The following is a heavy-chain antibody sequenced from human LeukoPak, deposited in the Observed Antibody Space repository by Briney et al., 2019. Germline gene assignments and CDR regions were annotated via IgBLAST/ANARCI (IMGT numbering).Heavy chain of an antibody. CDR2: ISGSGENT. Sequence: GGSLRLSCAASGFISSGFAMSWVRRTPGKGLGWVSGISGSGENTLYANSVTGRFTISRDKSKNTLYLEMNSLRAEDTAIYYCAKMKGHPLPKYYMDVWGQGTTVTVSS. CDR3: AKMKGHPLPKYYMDV. D-gene: IGHD1-26*01. V-gene: IGHV3-23*01. J-gene: IGHJ6*01. CDR1: GFISSGFA.